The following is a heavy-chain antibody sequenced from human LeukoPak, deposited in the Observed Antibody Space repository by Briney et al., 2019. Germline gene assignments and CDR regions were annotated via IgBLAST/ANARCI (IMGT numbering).Heavy chain of an antibody. CDR2: IYYSGST. J-gene: IGHJ4*02. CDR1: GGSISGYY. V-gene: IGHV4-59*08. CDR3: ARLTYSSRPFDY. D-gene: IGHD6-13*01. Sequence: SETLSLTCTVSGGSISGYYWSWIRQPPGKGLEWIGYIYYSGSTNYNPSLKSRVTISVDTSKNHFSLKLSSVTAADTAVYYCARLTYSSRPFDYWGQGTLVTVSS.